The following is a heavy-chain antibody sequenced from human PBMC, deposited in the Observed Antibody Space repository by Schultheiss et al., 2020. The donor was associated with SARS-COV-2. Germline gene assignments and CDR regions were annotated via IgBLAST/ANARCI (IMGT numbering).Heavy chain of an antibody. CDR1: GGSISSGGYY. D-gene: IGHD2-2*01. J-gene: IGHJ4*02. V-gene: IGHV4-31*03. CDR2: IYYSGST. Sequence: SETLSLTCTVSGGSISSGGYYWSWIRQHPGKGLEWIGYIYYSGSTYYNPSLKSRVTISEDTSKNQFSLKLSSVTAADTAVYYCARTMGYCSTTSCPYFDYWGQGTLVTVSS. CDR3: ARTMGYCSTTSCPYFDY.